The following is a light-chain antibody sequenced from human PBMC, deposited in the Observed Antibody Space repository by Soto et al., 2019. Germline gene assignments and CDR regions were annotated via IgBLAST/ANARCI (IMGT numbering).Light chain of an antibody. CDR2: GPS. CDR3: EQYSNSPRT. J-gene: IGKJ1*01. Sequence: IVLTQSPGTLSLSPGETATLSCRASESLSPHSIAWYQQKPGQAPRLLIYGPSGRATGIPDRFSASGFGTDFTLTISRLEPEDFAVYYCEQYSNSPRTFGQGTKVDIK. V-gene: IGKV3-20*01. CDR1: ESLSPHS.